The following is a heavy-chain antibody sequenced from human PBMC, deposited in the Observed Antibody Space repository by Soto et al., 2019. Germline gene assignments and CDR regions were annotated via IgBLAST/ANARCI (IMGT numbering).Heavy chain of an antibody. CDR3: GGSRGAARAYYGMDV. CDR2: IIPIFGTA. CDR1: GFTFSSYA. J-gene: IGHJ6*02. D-gene: IGHD6-6*01. Sequence: VQLLESGGGLVQPGGSLRLSCAASGFTFSSYAMSWVRQAPGQGLEWMGGIIPIFGTANYAQKFQGRVTITADESTSTAYMELSSLRSEDTAVYYCGGSRGAARAYYGMDVWGQGTTVTVSS. V-gene: IGHV1-69*01.